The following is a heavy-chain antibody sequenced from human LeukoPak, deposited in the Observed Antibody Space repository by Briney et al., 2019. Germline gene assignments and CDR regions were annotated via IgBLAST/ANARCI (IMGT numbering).Heavy chain of an antibody. J-gene: IGHJ4*02. D-gene: IGHD7-27*01. CDR1: GFTFTTYS. CDR2: LSTGHE. V-gene: IGHV3-21*05. Sequence: GGSLRLSCAASGFTFTTYSMSWVRQAPGKGLGWVAYLSTGHELYADSLKRLFTISRDNVKNSLYLQMNSLRAEDTAVYYCVRDHAWGFDYWGQGTLVSVSS. CDR3: VRDHAWGFDY.